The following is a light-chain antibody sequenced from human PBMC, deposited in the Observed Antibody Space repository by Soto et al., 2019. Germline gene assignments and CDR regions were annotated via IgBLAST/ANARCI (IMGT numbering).Light chain of an antibody. CDR3: QQTYSFPLT. CDR1: QTISGY. V-gene: IGKV1-39*01. Sequence: DIQMTQSPSSLSASVGDRVTITCRTSQTISGYLNWYQKKPGKAPKLLIYAASSLESGVPSRFSGSGSGTDFTLTISTLQPEDFASYFCQQTYSFPLTFGGGTKVDIK. J-gene: IGKJ4*01. CDR2: AAS.